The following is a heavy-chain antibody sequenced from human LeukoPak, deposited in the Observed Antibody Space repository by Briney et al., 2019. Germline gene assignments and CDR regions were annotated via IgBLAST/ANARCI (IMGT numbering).Heavy chain of an antibody. Sequence: GESLKISCKVSGYSFTSYWIGWVRQMPGKGLEWMGIIYPGDSDTRYSPSFQDQVTISADKSISTAYPQWSSLKASDTAMYYCARLPNKKTYYDYVWGSYRYYYYYYMDVWGKGTTVTVSS. D-gene: IGHD3-16*02. CDR1: GYSFTSYW. CDR2: IYPGDSDT. V-gene: IGHV5-51*01. J-gene: IGHJ6*03. CDR3: ARLPNKKTYYDYVWGSYRYYYYYYMDV.